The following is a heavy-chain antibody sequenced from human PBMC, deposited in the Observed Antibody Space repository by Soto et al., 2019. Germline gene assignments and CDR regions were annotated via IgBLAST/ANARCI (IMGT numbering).Heavy chain of an antibody. D-gene: IGHD2-15*01. CDR2: IYYSGTT. V-gene: IGHV4-39*01. CDR3: ARPGTYCSGGSCYPSWFDP. Sequence: SETLSLTCTVSGGSISSSSYYWGWIRQPPGKGLEWIGSIYYSGTTYFNPSLKRRVTISVDTSKNQFSLKLTSVTAADTAVYYCARPGTYCSGGSCYPSWFDPWGQGTLVTVSS. J-gene: IGHJ5*02. CDR1: GGSISSSSYY.